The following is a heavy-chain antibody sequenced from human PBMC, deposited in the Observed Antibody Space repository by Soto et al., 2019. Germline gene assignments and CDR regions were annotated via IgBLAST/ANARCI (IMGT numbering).Heavy chain of an antibody. CDR3: AREDSSSSLGWFDP. CDR1: GFTVSSNY. V-gene: IGHV3-66*01. J-gene: IGHJ5*02. Sequence: PGGSLRLSCAASGFTVSSNYMSWVRQAPGKGLEWVSVIYSGGSTYYADSVKGRFTISRDNSKNTLYLQMNSLRAEDTAVYYCAREDSSSSLGWFDPWCQGTLVTVSS. CDR2: IYSGGST. D-gene: IGHD6-6*01.